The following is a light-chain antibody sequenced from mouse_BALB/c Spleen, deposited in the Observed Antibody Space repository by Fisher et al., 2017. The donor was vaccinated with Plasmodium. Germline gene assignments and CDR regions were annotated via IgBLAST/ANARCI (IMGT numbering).Light chain of an antibody. V-gene: IGKV1-135*01. CDR3: WQGTHLPRT. CDR1: QSLLDSNGKTY. Sequence: DIVMTQSTLTLSVTIGQPASISCKSSQSLLDSNGKTYLNWLLQRPGQSPKRLISLVSELDSGVPDRFTGSGSGTDFTLKITRVEAEDLGVYYCWQGTHLPRTFGGGTKLEIK. J-gene: IGKJ1*01. CDR2: LVS.